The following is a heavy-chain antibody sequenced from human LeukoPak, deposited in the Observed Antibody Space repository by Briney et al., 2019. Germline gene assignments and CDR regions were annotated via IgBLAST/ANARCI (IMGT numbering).Heavy chain of an antibody. CDR2: ISSLSSYI. J-gene: IGHJ4*02. D-gene: IGHD5-18*01. CDR3: ARGGPRDGYDY. CDR1: GFTFSNYS. V-gene: IGHV3-21*01. Sequence: GGSLRLSCAASGFTFSNYSMNWVRQAPGKGLEWVSSISSLSSYIYYADSLKGRFTISRDNAKNSLYLQMNSLRAEDTAVYYCARGGPRDGYDYWGQGTLVTVSS.